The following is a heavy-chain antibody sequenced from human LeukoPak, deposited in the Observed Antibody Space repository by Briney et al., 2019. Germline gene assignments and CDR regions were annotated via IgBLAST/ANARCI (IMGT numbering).Heavy chain of an antibody. CDR1: GGSISSGSYY. CDR3: ARDWGGLNWFDP. CDR2: IYTSGTT. J-gene: IGHJ5*02. V-gene: IGHV4-61*09. D-gene: IGHD3-16*01. Sequence: SETLSLTCTVSGGSISSGSYYWSWIRQPAGTGLEWIGHIYTSGTTNYNPSLKSRVTISVDTSKNQFSLKLTSVTAADTAVYYCARDWGGLNWFDPWGQGTLVTVSS.